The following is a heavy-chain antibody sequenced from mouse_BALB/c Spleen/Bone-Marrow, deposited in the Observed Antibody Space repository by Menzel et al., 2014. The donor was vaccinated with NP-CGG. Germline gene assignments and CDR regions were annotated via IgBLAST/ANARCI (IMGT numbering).Heavy chain of an antibody. CDR2: IDPANGNT. CDR3: ANYYYGSSLFAY. Sequence: VQLQQPGAELVKPRASVKLSCTASGFNIKDTYMHWVKQRPEQGLEWIGRIDPANGNTKYDPKFQGKATITADTSSSTAYLQLSSLTSEDTAVYYCANYYYGSSLFAYWGQGTLVTVSA. J-gene: IGHJ3*01. CDR1: GFNIKDTY. D-gene: IGHD1-1*01. V-gene: IGHV14-3*02.